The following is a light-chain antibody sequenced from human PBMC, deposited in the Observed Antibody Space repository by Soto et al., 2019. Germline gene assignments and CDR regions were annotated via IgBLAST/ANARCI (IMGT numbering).Light chain of an antibody. CDR2: EHD. J-gene: IGLJ1*01. Sequence: QSVLTQPPSVSAAPGQRVTISCSGSSSNIGSNYVSWYQQLPGTAPKLLIYEHDKRPSRIPDRFSGSKSGSSATLGITGLQTGDEADYYCGTWDSSLNLYVFGPGTQLTVL. V-gene: IGLV1-51*02. CDR1: SSNIGSNY. CDR3: GTWDSSLNLYV.